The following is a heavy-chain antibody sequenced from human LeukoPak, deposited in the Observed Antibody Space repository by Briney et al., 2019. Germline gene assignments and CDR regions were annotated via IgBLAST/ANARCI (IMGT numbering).Heavy chain of an antibody. J-gene: IGHJ4*02. Sequence: PGRSLRLSCAASGFTFSSYGMHWVRQAPGKGLEWVAVISYDGSNKYYADSVKGRFTISRDNSKNTLYLQMNSLRAEDTAVYYCAKAARTYYFDYWGQGTLVTVSS. CDR3: AKAARTYYFDY. CDR1: GFTFSSYG. CDR2: ISYDGSNK. V-gene: IGHV3-30*18. D-gene: IGHD6-6*01.